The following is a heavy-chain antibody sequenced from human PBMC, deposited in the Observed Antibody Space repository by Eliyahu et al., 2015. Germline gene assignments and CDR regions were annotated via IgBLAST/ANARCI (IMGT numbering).Heavy chain of an antibody. CDR1: GFTFSIYS. CDR3: AREGGTGTTIY. CDR2: ISSTSAYI. V-gene: IGHV3-21*01. D-gene: IGHD1-7*01. J-gene: IGHJ4*02. Sequence: VQLVESGGGLVKPGGSLRLSCXASGFTFSIYSMNWVRQAPGKGLEWVSSISSTSAYIYYTDSVKGRFTISRDNAKNSLYLQMNSLRAEDTAVYYCAREGGTGTTIYWGQGTLVTVSS.